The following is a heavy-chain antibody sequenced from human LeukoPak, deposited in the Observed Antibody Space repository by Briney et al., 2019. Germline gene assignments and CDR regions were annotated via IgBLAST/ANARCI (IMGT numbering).Heavy chain of an antibody. CDR2: IYYSGST. CDR3: ARNVTDLVLTEADSHYYFDY. V-gene: IGHV4-39*02. Sequence: PSETLSLTCTVSGGSISGSSYYWGWIRQPPGKGLEWIGSIYYSGSTHYNSSLKSRVTISVDTSKNHFSLRLSSVTAADTAVYYCARNVTDLVLTEADSHYYFDYWGQGTLVTVSS. CDR1: GGSISGSSYY. J-gene: IGHJ4*02. D-gene: IGHD2-8*01.